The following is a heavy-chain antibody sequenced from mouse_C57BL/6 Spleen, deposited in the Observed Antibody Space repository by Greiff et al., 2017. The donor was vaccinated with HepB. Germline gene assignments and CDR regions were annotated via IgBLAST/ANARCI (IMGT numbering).Heavy chain of an antibody. D-gene: IGHD3-1*01. CDR3: ARRGYIYAMDY. Sequence: EVKLEESGGGLVQPGGSLKLSCAASGFTFSDYYMYWVRQTPEKRLEWVAYISNGGGSTYYPDTVKGRFTISRDNAKNTLYLQMSRLKSEDTAMYYCARRGYIYAMDYWGQGTSVTVSS. V-gene: IGHV5-12*01. CDR2: ISNGGGST. CDR1: GFTFSDYY. J-gene: IGHJ4*01.